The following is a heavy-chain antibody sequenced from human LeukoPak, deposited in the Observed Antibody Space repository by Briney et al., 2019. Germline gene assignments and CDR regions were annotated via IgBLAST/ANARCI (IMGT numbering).Heavy chain of an antibody. CDR3: AKEDALKWEVVDY. Sequence: GGSLRLSCVASGFAFNYGMNWVRQAAGKGLEWVSTISGSGDATYYAKSVKGRFTISRDNSKNTLYLEMNNLRAEDTAVYYCAKEDALKWEVVDYWGQGTLVTVSS. J-gene: IGHJ4*02. V-gene: IGHV3-23*01. CDR1: GFAFNYG. D-gene: IGHD1-26*01. CDR2: ISGSGDAT.